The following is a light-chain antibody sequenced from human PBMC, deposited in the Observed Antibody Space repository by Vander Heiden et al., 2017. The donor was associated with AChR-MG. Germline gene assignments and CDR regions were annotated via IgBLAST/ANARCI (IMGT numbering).Light chain of an antibody. CDR3: QKYGGF. CDR2: GAS. Sequence: ESLFIQSPGTLSLSPGQTATLSCRASRSVNSTYLSWYQQKPGQAPRLLIYGASSRAPGIPDRFSGSGSKTDFTLTINRLEPEDFAVYYCQKYGGFFGQGTKVEIK. J-gene: IGKJ1*01. V-gene: IGKV3-20*01. CDR1: RSVNSTY.